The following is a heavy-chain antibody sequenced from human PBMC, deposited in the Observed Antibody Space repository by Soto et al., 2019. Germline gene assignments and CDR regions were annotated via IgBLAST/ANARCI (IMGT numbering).Heavy chain of an antibody. CDR3: ARGEQHGY. J-gene: IGHJ4*02. Sequence: QVQLVQSGVEVKKPGPSVKFPCRVFGYTFTSYDINWVGRATGQGLEWMGWMNPNSGNTGYAQKFQGRATMTRNTSISTAYMELSSLRSEDTAVYYCARGEQHGYWGQGTLVTVSS. V-gene: IGHV1-8*01. CDR1: GYTFTSYD. CDR2: MNPNSGNT. D-gene: IGHD6-13*01.